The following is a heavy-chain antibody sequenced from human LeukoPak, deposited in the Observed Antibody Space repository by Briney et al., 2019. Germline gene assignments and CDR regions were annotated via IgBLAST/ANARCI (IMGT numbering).Heavy chain of an antibody. CDR3: ARVARFDSIDY. D-gene: IGHD3-9*01. Sequence: PGGSLRLSCAASGFTFSDHYMDWVSQAPGKGLEWVGRTKNKANNYNTEYAASVKGRFTISRDDSKNSLFLQMNSLKTEDTAVYYCARVARFDSIDYWGQGTLVTVSS. CDR1: GFTFSDHY. J-gene: IGHJ4*02. CDR2: TKNKANNYNT. V-gene: IGHV3-72*01.